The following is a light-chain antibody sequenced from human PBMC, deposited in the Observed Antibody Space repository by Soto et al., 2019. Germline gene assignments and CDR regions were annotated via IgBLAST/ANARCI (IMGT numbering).Light chain of an antibody. CDR3: VAWDDSLSGVV. V-gene: IGLV2-14*01. CDR1: SSDVGGYKY. J-gene: IGLJ2*01. Sequence: QSALTQPASVSGSPGQSITISCTGTSSDVGGYKYVSWYQQHPGRAPRLVIYEVTNRPSGVSNRFSGSKSGTSASLAISGRRSEDEADYYCVAWDDSLSGVVFGGGTKLTVL. CDR2: EVT.